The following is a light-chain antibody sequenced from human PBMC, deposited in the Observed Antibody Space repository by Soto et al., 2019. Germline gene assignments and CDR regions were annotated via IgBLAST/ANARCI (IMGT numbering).Light chain of an antibody. CDR1: QSVSSN. CDR2: GAS. V-gene: IGKV3-15*01. Sequence: IVLTQSPAPLSVSPGATSTLSCRASQSVSSNLAWYQQKPGQAPSLLIYGASTRATDIPPRFSGSGSGTEFTLTITSLQSEDFAVYYCKQYNNWSPFTFGGGNNVDI. CDR3: KQYNNWSPFT. J-gene: IGKJ4*01.